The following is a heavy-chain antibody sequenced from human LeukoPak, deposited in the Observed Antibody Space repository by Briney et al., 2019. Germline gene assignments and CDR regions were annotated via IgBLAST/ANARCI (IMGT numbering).Heavy chain of an antibody. CDR2: ISSSGSTI. CDR1: GFTFSSYE. CDR3: ASLTLYSGYDLDY. D-gene: IGHD5-12*01. J-gene: IGHJ4*02. V-gene: IGHV3-48*03. Sequence: GSLRLSCAASGFTFSSYEMNWDRQAPGKGLEWVSYISSSGSTIYYADSVKGRFTISRDNAKNSLYLQMNSLRAEDTTVYYCASLTLYSGYDLDYWGQGPWSPSPQ.